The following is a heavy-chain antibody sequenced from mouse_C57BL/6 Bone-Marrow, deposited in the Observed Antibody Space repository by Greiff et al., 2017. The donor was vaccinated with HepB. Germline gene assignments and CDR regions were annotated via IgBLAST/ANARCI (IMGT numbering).Heavy chain of an antibody. CDR2: IRNKANNHAT. CDR3: TRDYGSSYDWYFDV. V-gene: IGHV6-6*01. CDR1: GFTFSDAW. Sequence: DVMLVESGGGLVQPGGSMKLSCAASGFTFSDAWMDWVRQSPEKGLEWVAEIRNKANNHATYYAESVKGRFTISRDDSKSSVYLQMNSLRAEDTGIYYCTRDYGSSYDWYFDVWGTGTTVTVSS. D-gene: IGHD1-1*01. J-gene: IGHJ1*03.